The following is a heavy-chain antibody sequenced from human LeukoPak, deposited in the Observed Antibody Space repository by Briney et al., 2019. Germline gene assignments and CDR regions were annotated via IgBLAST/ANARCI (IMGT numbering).Heavy chain of an antibody. CDR1: GGTFSSYA. D-gene: IGHD2-2*01. Sequence: SVKVSCKASGGTFSSYAISWVRQAPGQGLEWMGRIIPILGIANYAQKFQGRVTITADKSTSTAYMELSSLRSEDTAVYYCARSFRCSSTSCPPEWNYYYYGMDVWGQGTTVTVSS. CDR3: ARSFRCSSTSCPPEWNYYYYGMDV. V-gene: IGHV1-69*04. J-gene: IGHJ6*02. CDR2: IIPILGIA.